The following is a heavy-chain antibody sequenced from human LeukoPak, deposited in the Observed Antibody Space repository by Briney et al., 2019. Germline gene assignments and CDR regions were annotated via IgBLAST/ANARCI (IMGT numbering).Heavy chain of an antibody. CDR1: GGSISSGGYY. D-gene: IGHD3-10*01. CDR2: IYYSGST. J-gene: IGHJ4*02. CDR3: AREGSLGYSDY. Sequence: SETLSLTCTVSGGSISSGGYYWSWLRQHPGKGLEWIGYIYYSGSTHYNPSLESRVTMSVDTSKNQFSLKLSSVTAADTAVYYCAREGSLGYSDYWGQGTLVTVSS. V-gene: IGHV4-31*03.